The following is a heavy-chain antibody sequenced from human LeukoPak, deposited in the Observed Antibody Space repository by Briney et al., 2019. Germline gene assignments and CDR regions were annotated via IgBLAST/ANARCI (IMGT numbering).Heavy chain of an antibody. CDR1: GYPFPIYG. CDR2: ISAYNGNT. V-gene: IGHV1-18*01. Sequence: ASVTVSFKASGYPFPIYGITWVRQAPGQGLEWMGWISAYNGNTNYAQRLQGRVTMTTDTSTSTAYMELRSLRSDDTAVYYCAGGGGDPLDYWGRGTLVTVSS. J-gene: IGHJ4*02. D-gene: IGHD2-21*02. CDR3: AGGGGDPLDY.